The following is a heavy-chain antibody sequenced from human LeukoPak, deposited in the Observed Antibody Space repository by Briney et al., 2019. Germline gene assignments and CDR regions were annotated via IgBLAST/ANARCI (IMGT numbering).Heavy chain of an antibody. CDR3: ARDRLDAFDI. Sequence: SETLSLTRTVSGGSISSYYWSWIRQPPGKGLEWIGYIYYSGSTNYNPSLKSRVTISVDTSKNQFSLKLSSVTAADTAVYYCARDRLDAFDIWGQGTMVTVSS. CDR2: IYYSGST. V-gene: IGHV4-59*01. CDR1: GGSISSYY. J-gene: IGHJ3*02. D-gene: IGHD6-25*01.